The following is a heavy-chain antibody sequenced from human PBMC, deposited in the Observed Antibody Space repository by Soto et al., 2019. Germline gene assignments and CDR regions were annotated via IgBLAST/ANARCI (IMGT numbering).Heavy chain of an antibody. J-gene: IGHJ4*02. V-gene: IGHV3-23*01. Sequence: GGSLRLSCAASGFTFSSYAMSWVRQAPGKGLEWVSAISGSGGSTYYADSVKGRFTISRDNSKNTLYLQMNSLRAEDAAVYYGAKDSLRRGYCSSTSCPQVDYWGQGTLVTVSS. D-gene: IGHD2-2*01. CDR2: ISGSGGST. CDR3: AKDSLRRGYCSSTSCPQVDY. CDR1: GFTFSSYA.